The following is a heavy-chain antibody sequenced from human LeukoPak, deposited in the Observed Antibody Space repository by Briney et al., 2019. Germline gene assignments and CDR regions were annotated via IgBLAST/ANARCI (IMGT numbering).Heavy chain of an antibody. J-gene: IGHJ4*02. CDR3: TASMEVSTYFDY. Sequence: GGSLRLSCAASGFTFSHAWMNWVRQAPGKGLEWVGRIKSKTDGGTIDYAAPVKGTFTISRDDSKNTLYLQMNSLKTEDTAVYYCTASMEVSTYFDYWGQGTLVTVSS. CDR2: IKSKTDGGTI. D-gene: IGHD5/OR15-5a*01. CDR1: GFTFSHAW. V-gene: IGHV3-15*01.